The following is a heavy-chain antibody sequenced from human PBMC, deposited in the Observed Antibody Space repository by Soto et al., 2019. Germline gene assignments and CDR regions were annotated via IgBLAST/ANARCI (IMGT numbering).Heavy chain of an antibody. CDR1: VDCVSSNGAC. D-gene: IGHD2-15*01. Sequence: PSQTLSLTCVISVDCVSSNGACWNWNRQSPSRGLQWLGRIYYRSKWFHDYAATVESRMAINPDTSRNQFSLQLNYVTTEDTAVYYCARVHCSAGTCLDGLDFWGQGTKVTVSS. CDR2: IYYRSKWFH. V-gene: IGHV6-1*01. CDR3: ARVHCSAGTCLDGLDF. J-gene: IGHJ6*02.